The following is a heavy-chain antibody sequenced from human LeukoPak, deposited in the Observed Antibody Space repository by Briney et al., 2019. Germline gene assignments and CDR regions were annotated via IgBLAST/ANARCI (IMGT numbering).Heavy chain of an antibody. V-gene: IGHV4-59*01. D-gene: IGHD6-13*01. Sequence: PSETLSLTCTVSGGSISSYYWSWIRQPPGKGLEWIGYIYYSGSTNYNPSLKSRVTISVDTSKNQFSLKLSPVTAADTAVYYCARGYSSSWNYFDYWGQGTLVTVSS. CDR1: GGSISSYY. J-gene: IGHJ4*02. CDR2: IYYSGST. CDR3: ARGYSSSWNYFDY.